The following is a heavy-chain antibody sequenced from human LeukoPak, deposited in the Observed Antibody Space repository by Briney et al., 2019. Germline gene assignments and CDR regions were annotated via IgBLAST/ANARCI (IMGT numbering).Heavy chain of an antibody. J-gene: IGHJ5*02. CDR3: ARGGGRYCSSTSCYTWFDP. D-gene: IGHD2-2*02. CDR2: IYASGNT. V-gene: IGHV4-4*07. Sequence: KPSETLFLTCTVSGGSISSYYWSWVRQPAGKGLEWIGRIYASGNTNYNPSLKGRVTMTVDTSKNQFSLKLSSVTAADTAVYYCARGGGRYCSSTSCYTWFDPWGQGTLVTVSS. CDR1: GGSISSYY.